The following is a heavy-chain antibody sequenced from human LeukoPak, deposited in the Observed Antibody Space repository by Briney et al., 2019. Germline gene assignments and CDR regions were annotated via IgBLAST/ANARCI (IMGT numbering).Heavy chain of an antibody. J-gene: IGHJ4*02. CDR3: ARGRQNYGDYPY. V-gene: IGHV3-53*01. D-gene: IGHD4-17*01. Sequence: PGGSLRLSCVVSGFTVSSDYISWFRQAPGKGLEWVSVLYYGVSTFYKASVKGRFTTSGDNFNNTVYLQMNSLRAEDTAVYYCARGRQNYGDYPYWGQGTLVTVS. CDR1: GFTVSSDY. CDR2: LYYGVST.